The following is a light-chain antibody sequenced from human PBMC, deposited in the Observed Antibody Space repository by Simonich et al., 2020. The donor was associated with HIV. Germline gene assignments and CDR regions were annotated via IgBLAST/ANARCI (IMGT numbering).Light chain of an antibody. V-gene: IGKV2-28*01. CDR1: QSLVHSNGYDY. CDR2: LGS. Sequence: DIVMTQSPLSLSVTPGQSASISCRSSQSLVHSNGYDYLDWYLQKPGQSPHLLIYLGSNRASGVPDRFSGSGSGTDFTLKISRVEAEDVGVYYCMQALQTPLTFGGGTKVEIK. CDR3: MQALQTPLT. J-gene: IGKJ4*01.